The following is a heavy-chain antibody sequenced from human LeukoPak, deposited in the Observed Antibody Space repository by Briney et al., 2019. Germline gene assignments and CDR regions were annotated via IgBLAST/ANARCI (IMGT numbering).Heavy chain of an antibody. CDR3: ARGDRGSSLDY. J-gene: IGHJ4*02. V-gene: IGHV4-39*07. D-gene: IGHD1-26*01. CDR1: GGSISSSSYY. CDR2: IYYSGST. Sequence: SETLSLTCTVSGGSISSSSYYWGWIRQPPGKGLEWIGSIYYSGSTYYNPSLKSRVTISVDTSKNQFSLKLSSVTAADTAVYYCARGDRGSSLDYWGQGTLVPVSS.